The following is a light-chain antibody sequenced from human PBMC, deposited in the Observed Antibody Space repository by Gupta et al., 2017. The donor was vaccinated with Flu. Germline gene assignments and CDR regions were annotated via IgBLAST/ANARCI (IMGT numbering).Light chain of an antibody. CDR1: ISNIGTDY. Sequence: QSVLPQPLSETQAPGQTVAISCSGSISNIGTDYVPWYQQHPGTDPKPLIYENKKRPSGMPARFSGSKSGTSATLGITGLQTGDEADYYCGTWDSSLSAYVFGTGTKVTVL. V-gene: IGLV1-51*02. CDR2: ENK. J-gene: IGLJ1*01. CDR3: GTWDSSLSAYV.